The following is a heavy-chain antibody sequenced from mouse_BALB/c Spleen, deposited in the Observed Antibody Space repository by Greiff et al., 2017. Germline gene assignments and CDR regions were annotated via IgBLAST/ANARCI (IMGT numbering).Heavy chain of an antibody. V-gene: IGHV5-6-2*01. CDR2: INSNGGST. D-gene: IGHD2-1*01. CDR1: GFTFSSYY. Sequence: EVQLVESGGGLVKLGGSLKLSCAASGFTFSSYYMSWVRQTPEKRLELVAAINSNGGSTYYPDTVKGRFTISRDNAKNTLYLQMSSLKSEDTALYYCARPGNYVYWYFDVWGAGTTVTVSS. J-gene: IGHJ1*01. CDR3: ARPGNYVYWYFDV.